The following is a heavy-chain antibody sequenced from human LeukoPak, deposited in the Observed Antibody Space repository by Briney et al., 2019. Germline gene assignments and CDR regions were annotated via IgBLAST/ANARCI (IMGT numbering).Heavy chain of an antibody. CDR2: IYYSGST. V-gene: IGHV4-59*01. J-gene: IGHJ4*02. CDR3: ARTQGYYDSSGYQTSFDY. CDR1: GGSISSYY. D-gene: IGHD3-22*01. Sequence: SETLSLTCTVSGGSISSYYWSWIRQPPGKGLEWIGYIYYSGSTNYNPSLKSRVTISEDTSKNQFSLKLSSVTAADTAVYYCARTQGYYDSSGYQTSFDYWGQGTLVTVSS.